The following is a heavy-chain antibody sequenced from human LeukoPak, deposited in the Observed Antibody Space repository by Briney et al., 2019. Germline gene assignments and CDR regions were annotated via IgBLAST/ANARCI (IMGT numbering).Heavy chain of an antibody. D-gene: IGHD6-13*01. CDR2: ISSSGSTI. Sequence: GGSLRLSCAASGFTFSDYYMSWIRQAPGKGLEWVSYISSSGSTIYYADSVKGRFTISRDNSKNTLYLQMNSLRAEDTAVYYCARELLGGDSSSWYAEWFDPWGQGTLVTVSS. V-gene: IGHV3-11*04. J-gene: IGHJ5*02. CDR1: GFTFSDYY. CDR3: ARELLGGDSSSWYAEWFDP.